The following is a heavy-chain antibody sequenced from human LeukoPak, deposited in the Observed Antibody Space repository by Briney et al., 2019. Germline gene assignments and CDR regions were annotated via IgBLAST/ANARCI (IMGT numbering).Heavy chain of an antibody. Sequence: PSESLSLACPVAAASISSYYWSWIRQPPGNGLEWIGYIYYGGSTNYNPSLKSRVTISVDTSNNQFSLKLSSVTAADTAVYYCARFKISVAGLDAFDIWGQGTMVSVSS. V-gene: IGHV4-59*01. J-gene: IGHJ3*02. CDR2: IYYGGST. CDR1: AASISSYY. CDR3: ARFKISVAGLDAFDI. D-gene: IGHD6-19*01.